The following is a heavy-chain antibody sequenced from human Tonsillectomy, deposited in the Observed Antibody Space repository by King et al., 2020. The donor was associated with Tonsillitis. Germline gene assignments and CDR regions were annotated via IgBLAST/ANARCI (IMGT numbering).Heavy chain of an antibody. V-gene: IGHV2-5*02. Sequence: LTLKESGPTLVKPTQTLTLTCTFSGFSLTTSGVGVGWIRQPPGKALEWLALIYWDDDKRYSPSLKTRLTITKDTSKNQVVLTMTNVDPVDTATYFCARRHSGFVAPSPIRDAFDIWGQGTMVTVSS. CDR1: GFSLTTSGVG. CDR2: IYWDDDK. J-gene: IGHJ3*02. D-gene: IGHD2-2*02. CDR3: ARRHSGFVAPSPIRDAFDI.